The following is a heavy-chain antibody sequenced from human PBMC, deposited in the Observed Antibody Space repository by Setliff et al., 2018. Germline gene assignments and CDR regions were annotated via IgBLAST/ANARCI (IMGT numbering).Heavy chain of an antibody. V-gene: IGHV1-18*01. J-gene: IGHJ6*01. CDR3: ARERAYDGINYYGMDV. CDR1: SYTFTSFG. D-gene: IGHD3-22*01. CDR2: ISAYNGNT. Sequence: ASVKVSCKASSYTFTSFGISWVRQAPGQGLEWMGWISAYNGNTNYAQKFQGRVTMTTDTTTSTAYMELRSLRSDDTAVYYCARERAYDGINYYGMDVWGQGTTVTVSS.